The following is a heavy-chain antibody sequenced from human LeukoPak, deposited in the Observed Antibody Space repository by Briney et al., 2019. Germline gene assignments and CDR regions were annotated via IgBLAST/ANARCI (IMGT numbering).Heavy chain of an antibody. J-gene: IGHJ6*03. CDR1: GYTFTSYG. CDR2: ISGYNGNT. V-gene: IGHV1-18*01. Sequence: GASVKVSCKASGYTFTSYGITWVRQAPGQGIEWMGWISGYNGNTNYAESLQGRVTMTIDTSTGTAYMDLRSLRSDDTAVYYCARVGLVDNEYGFYFYMDVWGKGTTVIV. D-gene: IGHD4/OR15-4a*01. CDR3: ARVGLVDNEYGFYFYMDV.